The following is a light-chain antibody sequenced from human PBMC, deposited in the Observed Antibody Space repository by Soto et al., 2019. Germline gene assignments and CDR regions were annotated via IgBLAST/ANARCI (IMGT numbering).Light chain of an antibody. V-gene: IGKV3-11*01. Sequence: EIVLTQSPATLSLSPGERATLSCRASQSVSSNLAWYQQKPGQAPRLLIYDASNRATGIPARFTGSRSGTDFTLTISSLEPEDFAVYYCLQRTSWPTWTFGQGTKVEIK. CDR2: DAS. CDR1: QSVSSN. CDR3: LQRTSWPTWT. J-gene: IGKJ1*01.